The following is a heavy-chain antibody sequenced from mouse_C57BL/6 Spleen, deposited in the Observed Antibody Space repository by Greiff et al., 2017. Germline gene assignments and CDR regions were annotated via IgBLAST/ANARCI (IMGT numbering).Heavy chain of an antibody. CDR1: GYTFTSYW. Sequence: QVQLKQPGAELVKPGASVKLSCKASGYTFTSYWMQWVKQRPGQGLAWIGEIDPSDSYTNYNQKFKGKATLTVDTSSSTAYMQLSSLTSEDSAVYYCARGKRFAYWGQGTLVTVSA. J-gene: IGHJ3*01. CDR3: ARGKRFAY. CDR2: IDPSDSYT. V-gene: IGHV1-50*01.